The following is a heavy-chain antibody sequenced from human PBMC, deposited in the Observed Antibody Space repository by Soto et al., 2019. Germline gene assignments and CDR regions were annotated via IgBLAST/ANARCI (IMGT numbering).Heavy chain of an antibody. CDR1: GFTFSYYE. D-gene: IGHD6-13*01. CDR3: ARDTGRASADL. CDR2: ISHTDRLT. J-gene: IGHJ5*02. V-gene: IGHV3-48*03. Sequence: DVQLAESGGDLVQPGGSLRLSCIGSGFTFSYYEMNWVRQAPGKGLERVAFISHTDRLTHYPDSVRGRFTISRDNAKNSLYLHMTNLRVEDTAVYYCARDTGRASADLWGQGTLVTVSS.